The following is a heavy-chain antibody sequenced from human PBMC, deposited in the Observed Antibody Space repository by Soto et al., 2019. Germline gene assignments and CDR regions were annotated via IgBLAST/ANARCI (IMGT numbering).Heavy chain of an antibody. CDR3: AKDRHYDFWSGYSYYFDY. Sequence: PGGSLRLSCAASGFTFSSYAMSWVRQAPGKGLEWVSAISGSGGSTYYADSVKGRFTISRDNSKNTLYLQMNSLRAEDTAVYYCAKDRHYDFWSGYSYYFDYWGQGTLVTVSS. D-gene: IGHD3-3*01. V-gene: IGHV3-23*01. CDR1: GFTFSSYA. CDR2: ISGSGGST. J-gene: IGHJ4*02.